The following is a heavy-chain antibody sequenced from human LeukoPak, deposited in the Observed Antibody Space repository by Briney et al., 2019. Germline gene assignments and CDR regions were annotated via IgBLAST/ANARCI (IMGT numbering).Heavy chain of an antibody. CDR3: ARGRGYGSGSSYYFDY. V-gene: IGHV3-20*04. J-gene: IGHJ4*02. CDR1: GFNFEDHG. CDR2: VNWSGDRT. D-gene: IGHD3-10*01. Sequence: GGSLRLSCAVSGFNFEDHGMSWVRQVPGKGLEWVSGVNWSGDRTGYADSVKGRFTISRDNAQNSLFLQMNSLRAEDTAIYYCARGRGYGSGSSYYFDYWGQGTLVTVSS.